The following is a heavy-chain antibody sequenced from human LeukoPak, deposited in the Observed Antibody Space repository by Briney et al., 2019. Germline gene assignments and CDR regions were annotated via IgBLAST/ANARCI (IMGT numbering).Heavy chain of an antibody. V-gene: IGHV4-39*07. CDR3: ARACSGGSCYLY. CDR2: IYYSGST. D-gene: IGHD2-15*01. J-gene: IGHJ4*02. Sequence: SETLSLTCTVPGGSISSSSYYWGWIRQPPGTGLEWIGSIYYSGSTYYNPSLKSRVTISVDTSKNQFSLKLSSVTAADTAVYYCARACSGGSCYLYWGQGTLVTVSS. CDR1: GGSISSSSYY.